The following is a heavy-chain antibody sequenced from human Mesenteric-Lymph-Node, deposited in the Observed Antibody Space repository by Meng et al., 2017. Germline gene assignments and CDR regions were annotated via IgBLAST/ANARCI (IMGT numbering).Heavy chain of an antibody. CDR3: ARTYYYDSSGYYWDY. V-gene: IGHV5-51*01. J-gene: IGHJ4*02. Sequence: GGSLRLSCKGSGYSFTSYWIGWVRQMPGKGLEWMGIIYPGDSDTRYSPSFQGQVTISADKSISTAYLQWSSLKASDTAMYYCARTYYYDSSGYYWDYWGQGTLVTVSS. CDR1: GYSFTSYW. D-gene: IGHD3-22*01. CDR2: IYPGDSDT.